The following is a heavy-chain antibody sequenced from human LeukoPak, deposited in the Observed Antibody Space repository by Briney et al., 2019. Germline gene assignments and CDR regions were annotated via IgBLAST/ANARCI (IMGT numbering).Heavy chain of an antibody. V-gene: IGHV4-39*01. CDR2: IYYSGST. Sequence: SETLSLTCTVSGGSISSSSYYWGWSRQPPGKGLEWIGSIYYSGSTYYNPSLKSRVTISVDTSKNQFSLKLSSVTAADTAVYYCARHVSPDSSGYYYDAFDIWGQGTMVTVSS. CDR1: GGSISSSSYY. CDR3: ARHVSPDSSGYYYDAFDI. J-gene: IGHJ3*02. D-gene: IGHD3-22*01.